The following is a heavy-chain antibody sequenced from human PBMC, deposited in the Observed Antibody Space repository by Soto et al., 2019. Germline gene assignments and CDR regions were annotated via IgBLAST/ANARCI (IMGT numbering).Heavy chain of an antibody. CDR3: AKDSGLPDFGIVMHAFDV. V-gene: IGHV3-48*02. CDR2: ISTTSSSI. J-gene: IGHJ3*01. Sequence: LRLSCAASGFTFSSYSMNWVRQAPGKGLEWISYISTTSSSIYYADSVKGRFTISRDNAKNSLFLQMNSLRDEDAALYYCAKDSGLPDFGIVMHAFDVWGQGTMVTVSS. CDR1: GFTFSSYS. D-gene: IGHD3-3*01.